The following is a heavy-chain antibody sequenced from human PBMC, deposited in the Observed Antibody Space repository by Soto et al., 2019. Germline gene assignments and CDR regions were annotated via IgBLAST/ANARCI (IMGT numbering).Heavy chain of an antibody. D-gene: IGHD6-13*01. CDR3: ARGRHSSSWPDAFDI. V-gene: IGHV4-59*08. CDR1: GGSISSYY. CDR2: IYYSGST. J-gene: IGHJ3*02. Sequence: QVQLQESGPGLVKPSETLSLTCTVSGGSISSYYWSWIRQPPGKGLEWIGYIYYSGSTNYNPSLKSRVTISVDTSKNQFSLKLSSVTAADTAVYYCARGRHSSSWPDAFDIWGQGTMVTVSS.